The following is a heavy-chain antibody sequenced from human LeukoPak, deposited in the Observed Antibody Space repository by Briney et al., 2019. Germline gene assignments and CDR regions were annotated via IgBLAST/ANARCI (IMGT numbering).Heavy chain of an antibody. J-gene: IGHJ4*02. CDR2: IYYSGST. D-gene: IGHD5-18*01. V-gene: IGHV4-31*03. Sequence: PSETLSLTCTVSGGSISSGGYYWSWIRQHSGKGLEWIGYIYYSGSTYYNPSLKSRVTISVDTSKNQFSLKLSSVTAADTAVYYCARLGYVGDTAMDWGQGTLVTVSS. CDR1: GGSISSGGYY. CDR3: ARLGYVGDTAMD.